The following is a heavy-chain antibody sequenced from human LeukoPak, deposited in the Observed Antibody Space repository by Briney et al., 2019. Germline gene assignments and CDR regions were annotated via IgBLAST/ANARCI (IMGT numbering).Heavy chain of an antibody. CDR1: GGAIRSGDYY. V-gene: IGHV4-30-4*01. J-gene: IGHJ4*02. CDR3: ARASIQGYESSMASGEGLDY. CDR2: IYYSGST. Sequence: PSATLSLTCTVSGGAIRSGDYYWSRIRQPPGKGLEWFGYIYYSGSTYYNPSLKSRVSISVDTSKNQFSLKVRSVTVADTAVYYCARASIQGYESSMASGEGLDYWGQGTLVTVSS. D-gene: IGHD2-15*01.